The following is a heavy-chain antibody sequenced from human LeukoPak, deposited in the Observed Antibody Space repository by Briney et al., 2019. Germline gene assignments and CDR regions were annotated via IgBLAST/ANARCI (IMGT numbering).Heavy chain of an antibody. CDR3: ARLIVGATRIFDY. CDR2: ISSSSSYI. V-gene: IGHV3-21*01. D-gene: IGHD1-26*01. Sequence: GGSLRLSCAASGFTFSSYSMNWVRQAPGKGLEWVSSISSSSSYIYYADSVKGRFTISRDNAKNSLYLQMNSLRAEDTAVYYCARLIVGATRIFDYWGQGTLVTVPS. J-gene: IGHJ4*02. CDR1: GFTFSSYS.